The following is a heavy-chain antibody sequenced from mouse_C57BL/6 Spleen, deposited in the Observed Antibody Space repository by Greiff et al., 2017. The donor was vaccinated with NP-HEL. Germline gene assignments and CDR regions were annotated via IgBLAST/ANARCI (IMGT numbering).Heavy chain of an antibody. V-gene: IGHV1-69*01. D-gene: IGHD1-1*01. J-gene: IGHJ4*01. CDR3: ARLGTTVEAMDY. Sequence: QVQLQQPGAELVMPGASVKLSCKASGYTFTSYWMHWVKQRPGQGLEWIGEIDPSDSYTNYNQKFKGKSTLTVDKSSSTAYMQLSSLTSEDSAVYYCARLGTTVEAMDYWGQGTSVTVSS. CDR2: IDPSDSYT. CDR1: GYTFTSYW.